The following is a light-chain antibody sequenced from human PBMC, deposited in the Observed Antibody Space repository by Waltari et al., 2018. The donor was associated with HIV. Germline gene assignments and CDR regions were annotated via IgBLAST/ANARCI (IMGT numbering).Light chain of an antibody. CDR2: CAS. J-gene: IGKJ3*01. V-gene: IGKV4-1*01. CDR1: QSVLYSSNNKNY. Sequence: DIVMTQSPDSLAVPLGERATINCKSSQSVLYSSNNKNYLAWYQQKPGQPPKLLIYCASTRESGVPDRFSGSGSGTDFTLTISSLQAEDVAVYYCQQYYSTPLTFGPGTKVDIK. CDR3: QQYYSTPLT.